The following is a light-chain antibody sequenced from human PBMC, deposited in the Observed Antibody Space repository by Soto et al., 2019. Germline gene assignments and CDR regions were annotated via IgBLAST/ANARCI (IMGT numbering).Light chain of an antibody. CDR2: EDN. CDR1: SDSVAFSS. J-gene: IGLJ2*01. Sequence: NFMLTQPHSVSESPGKTVTISCTRSSDSVAFSSVQWLQQRPGSAPRTVIYEDNQRPSDVPDRFSGSIDISSNSASLTISGLKTEDEADYYCQSSDGTNQIFGGGTKLTVL. CDR3: QSSDGTNQI. V-gene: IGLV6-57*04.